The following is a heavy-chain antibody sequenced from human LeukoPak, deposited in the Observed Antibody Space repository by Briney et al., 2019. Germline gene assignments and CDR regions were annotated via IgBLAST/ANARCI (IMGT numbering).Heavy chain of an antibody. CDR3: ARYNSAWKTDDY. CDR1: GFTFSSYS. J-gene: IGHJ4*02. CDR2: ISSSSSYI. V-gene: IGHV3-21*04. D-gene: IGHD6-19*01. Sequence: GGSLRLSCAASGFTFSSYSMNWVRQAPGKGLEWVSSISSSSSYIYYTDSVKGRFTISRDSAKNSLYLQMNSLRAEDTAVYFCARYNSAWKTDDYWGQGTLVTVSS.